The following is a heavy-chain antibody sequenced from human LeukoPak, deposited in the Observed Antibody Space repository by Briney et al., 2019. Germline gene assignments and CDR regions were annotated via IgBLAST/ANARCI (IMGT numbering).Heavy chain of an antibody. CDR1: GGSISTYY. V-gene: IGHV4-4*07. D-gene: IGHD3-22*01. CDR2: IYTSGST. CDR3: ARVSRDSSGYTFDY. Sequence: SETLSLTCTVSGGSISTYYWSWIRQPAGKGLEWIGRIYTSGSTNYNPSLQSRGTMSVDTSKNQFSLKLSSVTAADTAVYSCARVSRDSSGYTFDYWGQGTLVTVSS. J-gene: IGHJ4*02.